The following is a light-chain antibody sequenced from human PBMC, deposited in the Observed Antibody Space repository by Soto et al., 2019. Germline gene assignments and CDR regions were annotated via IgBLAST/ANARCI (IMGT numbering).Light chain of an antibody. CDR2: DVS. V-gene: IGLV2-11*01. CDR1: SRDVGAYNY. CDR3: CSYAGSYTDV. Sequence: QSALTQPRSVSGSPGQSVTISCTGTSRDVGAYNYVSWYQQHPGKAPKLMIYDVSKRPSGVPDRFSGSKSGNSASLTISGLQAEDEADYYCCSYAGSYTDVFGIGTKLTVL. J-gene: IGLJ1*01.